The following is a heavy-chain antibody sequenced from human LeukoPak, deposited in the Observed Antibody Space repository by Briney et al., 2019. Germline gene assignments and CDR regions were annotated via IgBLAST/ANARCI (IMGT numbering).Heavy chain of an antibody. V-gene: IGHV4-59*08. Sequence: PSETLSLTCTVSGGSISSYYWSWIRQPPGKGLEWIGYIYYSGSTNYNPSLKSRVTISVDTPKNQFSLKLSSVTAADTAVYYCARLGYYDSSGYYEDTFAFDIWGQGTMVTVSS. CDR2: IYYSGST. J-gene: IGHJ3*02. D-gene: IGHD3-22*01. CDR1: GGSISSYY. CDR3: ARLGYYDSSGYYEDTFAFDI.